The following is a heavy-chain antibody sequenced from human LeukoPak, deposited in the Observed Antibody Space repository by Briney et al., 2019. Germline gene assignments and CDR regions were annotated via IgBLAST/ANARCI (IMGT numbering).Heavy chain of an antibody. Sequence: PSETLSLTCTVSGGSISSSTYYWGWIRQPPGTGLEWIGSIYYSGNTYYNPSLKSRVTISVDTSKNQFSLKLSSVTAADTAVYYCSRRLRDRVDYWGQGTLVTVSS. CDR3: SRRLRDRVDY. V-gene: IGHV4-39*01. D-gene: IGHD5-12*01. J-gene: IGHJ4*02. CDR2: IYYSGNT. CDR1: GGSISSSTYY.